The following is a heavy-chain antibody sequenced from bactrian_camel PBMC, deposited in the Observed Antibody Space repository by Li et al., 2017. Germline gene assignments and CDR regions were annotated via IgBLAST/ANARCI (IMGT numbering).Heavy chain of an antibody. Sequence: QLVESGGGLVQPGGSVRLSCAASGFTFSNYLMHWVRQAPGKGLEWVSAIDSGGGSTYYADSMKGRFTISRDNATNTVYLQMNSLKPEDTAMYYCVSLVGRPLVHQGTQVTVS. CDR2: IDSGGGST. CDR1: GFTFSNYL. D-gene: IGHD2*01. V-gene: IGHV3S25*01. J-gene: IGHJ4*01.